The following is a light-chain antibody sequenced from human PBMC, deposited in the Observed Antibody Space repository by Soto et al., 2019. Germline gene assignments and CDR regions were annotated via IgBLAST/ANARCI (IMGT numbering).Light chain of an antibody. Sequence: DTGMTQSPATLSVSPGERASLSCGASQSVGNNLAWYRQKPGQAPRLLVYGASTRATGVPARFSGSGSGTEFTLTIDSLQSEDFAVYYCQQYNNWPRTFGQGTKVDI. CDR3: QQYNNWPRT. CDR2: GAS. CDR1: QSVGNN. V-gene: IGKV3-15*01. J-gene: IGKJ1*01.